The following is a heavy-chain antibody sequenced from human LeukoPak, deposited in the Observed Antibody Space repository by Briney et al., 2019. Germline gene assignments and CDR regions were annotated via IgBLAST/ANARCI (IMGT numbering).Heavy chain of an antibody. CDR2: ISRTT. Sequence: GGSLRLSCAASGFTFSSYSFNWVRQAPGKGLEWVSYISRTTSYADSVKGRFSISRDNAKNSLYLQMNSLRAEDTAVYYCARDHHRRLYDSQARDTFDIWGQGTMVTVSS. CDR1: GFTFSSYS. D-gene: IGHD3-22*01. J-gene: IGHJ3*02. V-gene: IGHV3-48*01. CDR3: ARDHHRRLYDSQARDTFDI.